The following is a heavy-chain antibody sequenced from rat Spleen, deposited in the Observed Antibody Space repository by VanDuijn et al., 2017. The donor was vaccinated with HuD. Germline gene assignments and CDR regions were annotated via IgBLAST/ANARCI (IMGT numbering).Heavy chain of an antibody. Sequence: EVQLVESGGGLVQPGGSLILSCAASGFSFSNYYMAWVRQAPTKGLEWVASISTGGGNTYYRDSVKGRFTISRDNAKSALYLQMNSLRSEDTATYYCARLGGYNPYWYFDFWGPGTMVTVSS. CDR2: ISTGGGNT. CDR1: GFSFSNYY. CDR3: ARLGGYNPYWYFDF. D-gene: IGHD1-4*01. V-gene: IGHV5S23*01. J-gene: IGHJ1*01.